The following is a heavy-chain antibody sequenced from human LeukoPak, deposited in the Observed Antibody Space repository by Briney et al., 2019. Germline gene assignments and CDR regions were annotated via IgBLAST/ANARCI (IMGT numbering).Heavy chain of an antibody. CDR2: IRAGGGST. CDR3: ASHGVTMEEHFQH. V-gene: IGHV3-23*01. CDR1: GFTFRSYD. D-gene: IGHD3-10*01. Sequence: PGGSLRLSCAASGFTFRSYDMTWVRQAPGKGLEWVTAIRAGGGSTYYADSVKGRFSISRDNSKNTLYLQMNSLRAEDTAIYYCASHGVTMEEHFQHWGQGTLVTVSS. J-gene: IGHJ1*01.